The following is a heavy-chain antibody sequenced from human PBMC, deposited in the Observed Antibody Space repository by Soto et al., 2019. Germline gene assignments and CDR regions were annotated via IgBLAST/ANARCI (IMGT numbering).Heavy chain of an antibody. V-gene: IGHV4-30-2*01. CDR2: MYHSGST. CDR1: GGSISSGGYS. CDR3: ARAPRGNYGYPSYFDY. J-gene: IGHJ4*02. D-gene: IGHD3-10*01. Sequence: LSLTCAVSGGSISSGGYSWSWIRQPPGKGLECIGYMYHSGSTYYNPSLKSRVTISIDRSKNQFSLKLSSVTAADTAVYYCARAPRGNYGYPSYFDYWGQVTLVTVSS.